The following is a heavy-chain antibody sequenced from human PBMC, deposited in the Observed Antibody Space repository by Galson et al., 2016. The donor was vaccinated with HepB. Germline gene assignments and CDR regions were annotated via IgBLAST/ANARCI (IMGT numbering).Heavy chain of an antibody. CDR2: TYYRSKWYN. Sequence: CAISGDSVSSNVAAWHWIRQSPSRGLEWLGRTYYRSKWYNDYAVSVKSRVTINPDTSKNQFSLHLNSVTPEDTAAYYCARGGGPLHTAVVVDHFDYWGQGTLVGVSS. V-gene: IGHV6-1*01. D-gene: IGHD5-18*01. CDR1: GDSVSSNVAA. J-gene: IGHJ4*02. CDR3: ARGGGPLHTAVVVDHFDY.